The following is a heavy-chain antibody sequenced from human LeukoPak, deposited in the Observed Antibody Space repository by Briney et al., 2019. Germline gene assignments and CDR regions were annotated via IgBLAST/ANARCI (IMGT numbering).Heavy chain of an antibody. Sequence: PGRSLRLSCAASGFTFDDYAMHWVRQAPGKGLEWVAVISYDGSNKYYADSVKGRFTISRDNSQNTLYLQMNSLRAEGTAVYYCARGPHYYDSNSYYHNYFDYWGQGILVTVSS. J-gene: IGHJ4*02. CDR2: ISYDGSNK. CDR1: GFTFDDYA. V-gene: IGHV3-30-3*01. CDR3: ARGPHYYDSNSYYHNYFDY. D-gene: IGHD3-22*01.